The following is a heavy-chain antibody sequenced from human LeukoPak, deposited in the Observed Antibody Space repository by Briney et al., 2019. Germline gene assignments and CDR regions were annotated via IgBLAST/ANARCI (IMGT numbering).Heavy chain of an antibody. CDR3: ARDQWSLFHV. Sequence: PSETLSLTCSISDGSINSDTYYWGWIRQPPGKGLEWIASIYSGGNTFHNPSLKSRVTISLDTSKNQFSLKLTSVTAADTAVYYCARDQWSLFHVWGQGSLVIVSS. D-gene: IGHD6-19*01. CDR1: DGSINSDTYY. J-gene: IGHJ4*02. CDR2: IYSGGNT. V-gene: IGHV4-39*07.